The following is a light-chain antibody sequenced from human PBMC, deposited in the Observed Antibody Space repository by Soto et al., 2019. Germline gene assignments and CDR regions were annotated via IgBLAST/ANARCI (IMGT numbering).Light chain of an antibody. Sequence: DIQMTQSPTTLSASVGDSVTITCRASQRISSWLAWYQQKPGKAPKLLICKASSLESGVPSRFSGSGSGTEFSLTTISRQQDDFSAYYYRHYNSYSEAFGQGTRLEI. CDR2: KAS. J-gene: IGKJ5*01. CDR3: RHYNSYSEA. V-gene: IGKV1-5*03. CDR1: QRISSW.